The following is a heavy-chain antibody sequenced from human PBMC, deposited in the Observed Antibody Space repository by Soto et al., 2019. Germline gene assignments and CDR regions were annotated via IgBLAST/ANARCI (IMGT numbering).Heavy chain of an antibody. D-gene: IGHD4-17*01. J-gene: IGHJ5*02. Sequence: QVQLVQSGAEVKKPGASVKVSCKASGYTFSSYDINWVRQATGQGLEWMGWMNPNTGNRGYTQKFQGRVTMTRNTSISTVYMELSSLRSEDTAVYYCARHYNGDRGDNRFDPWGQGTLVIVSS. CDR3: ARHYNGDRGDNRFDP. CDR2: MNPNTGNR. CDR1: GYTFSSYD. V-gene: IGHV1-8*01.